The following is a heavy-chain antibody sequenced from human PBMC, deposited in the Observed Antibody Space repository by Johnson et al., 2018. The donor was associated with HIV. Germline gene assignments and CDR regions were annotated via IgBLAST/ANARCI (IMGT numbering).Heavy chain of an antibody. CDR3: VKGMDSSNWYAFDI. CDR1: GFTFSSYA. Sequence: QVQLVESGGGVVQPGRSQRLSCAASGFTFSSYAMHWVRQAPGKGLEWVAVISYDGSNKYYADSVKGRFTISRDNSKNTLYLQMNSLRAEDTAVYYCVKGMDSSNWYAFDIWGQGTMVTVSS. CDR2: ISYDGSNK. J-gene: IGHJ3*02. D-gene: IGHD6-13*01. V-gene: IGHV3-30*04.